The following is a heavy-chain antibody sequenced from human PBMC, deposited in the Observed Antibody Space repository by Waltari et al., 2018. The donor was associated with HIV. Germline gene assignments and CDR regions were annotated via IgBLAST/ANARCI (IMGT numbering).Heavy chain of an antibody. D-gene: IGHD3-3*01. CDR2: LYYRGTP. Sequence: QLQLQESGPGLMKPSETLSLNCTVSGGSISSSYYWGWIRQSPGKGLEWIGSLYYRGTPFNNPSLKSRVTIFLETSKNQFSLQLSAVTAADTAIYYCARLGTRFFESPRYYGMDVWGRGTSVTVSS. J-gene: IGHJ6*02. CDR3: ARLGTRFFESPRYYGMDV. CDR1: GGSISSSYY. V-gene: IGHV4-39*01.